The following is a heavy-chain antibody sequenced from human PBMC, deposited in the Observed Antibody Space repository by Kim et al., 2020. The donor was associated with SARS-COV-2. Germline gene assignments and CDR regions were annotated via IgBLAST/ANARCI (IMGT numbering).Heavy chain of an antibody. J-gene: IGHJ4*02. CDR1: GDSVSSNSAA. CDR3: ARGLYTWNDGAVDY. D-gene: IGHD1-20*01. Sequence: SQTLSLTCAISGDSVSSNSAAWNWIRQSPSRGLEWLGRTYYRSKWYNDYAVSVRSRVTINPDTSKNQFSLQLNSVTPEDTAVYYCARGLYTWNDGAVDYWGQGTLVTVSS. CDR2: TYYRSKWYN. V-gene: IGHV6-1*01.